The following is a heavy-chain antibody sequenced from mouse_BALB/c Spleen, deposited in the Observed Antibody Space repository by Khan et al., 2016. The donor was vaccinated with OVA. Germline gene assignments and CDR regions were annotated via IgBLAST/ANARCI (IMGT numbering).Heavy chain of an antibody. J-gene: IGHJ3*01. CDR2: ISSDGDYT. D-gene: IGHD4-1*01. V-gene: IGHV5-6*01. CDR3: ATHLTVSFAY. Sequence: EVQGVESGGDLVKSGGSLKLSCAASGFTFSPYSMSWVRQTPDKRLEWVATISSDGDYTYYPDSVKGRFNISRDNAKNTLYLQMSTLKSDDTAMYYCATHLTVSFAYWGQGTLVTVSA. CDR1: GFTFSPYS.